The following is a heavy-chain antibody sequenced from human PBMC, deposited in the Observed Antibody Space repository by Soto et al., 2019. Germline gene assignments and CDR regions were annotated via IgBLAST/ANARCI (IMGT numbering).Heavy chain of an antibody. CDR2: IIPIFGTA. D-gene: IGHD3-22*01. Sequence: ASVKVSCKASGGTFSSYAISWVRQAPGQGLEWMGGIIPIFGTANYAQKFQGRVTITADESTSTAYMELSSLRSEDTAVYYCARVGVDYYDSSGYYHLWGQGTLVTVSS. V-gene: IGHV1-69*13. CDR3: ARVGVDYYDSSGYYHL. CDR1: GGTFSSYA. J-gene: IGHJ4*02.